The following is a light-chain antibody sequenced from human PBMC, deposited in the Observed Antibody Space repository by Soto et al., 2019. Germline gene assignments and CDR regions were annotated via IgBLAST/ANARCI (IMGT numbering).Light chain of an antibody. CDR3: QQYNNWPWT. Sequence: EIVMTQSPATLPVSPGGRATLSCRASQSISGALAWYQQKPGQAPRLLIYGASTRATSFPARFSGSGSGTDFTLTISSLQSEDFAVYYCQQYNNWPWTFGQGTKVEIK. V-gene: IGKV3-15*01. CDR1: QSISGA. J-gene: IGKJ1*01. CDR2: GAS.